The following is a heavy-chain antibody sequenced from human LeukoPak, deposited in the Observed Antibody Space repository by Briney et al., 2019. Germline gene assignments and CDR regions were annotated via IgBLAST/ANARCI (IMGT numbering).Heavy chain of an antibody. CDR3: ARNAFASSWPNYNYGMDV. V-gene: IGHV3-21*06. CDR2: ISTGGSDI. CDR1: TFTLSTYS. Sequence: GGSLRLSCAASTFTLSTYSMSWVRQAPGRGLEWVSSISTGGSDIYYADSVKGRFTISRDNARNSLYLQMNGLRVEDTAVYYCARNAFASSWPNYNYGMDVWGQGTTVTVSS. J-gene: IGHJ6*02. D-gene: IGHD6-13*01.